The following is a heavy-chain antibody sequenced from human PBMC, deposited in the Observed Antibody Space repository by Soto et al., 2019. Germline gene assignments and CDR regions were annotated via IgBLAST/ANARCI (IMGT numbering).Heavy chain of an antibody. CDR1: GGSISSSNW. D-gene: IGHD6-19*01. Sequence: SETLSLTCAVSGGSISSSNWLSWFLQPPVNGLDLIGEIYHIGSTNYNPSLKSRVTISLYNSKNHFSLKLSSVTAADTAVYYCARVEVDGTRFDYWGQGTLVTVSS. V-gene: IGHV4-4*02. CDR2: IYHIGST. CDR3: ARVEVDGTRFDY. J-gene: IGHJ4*02.